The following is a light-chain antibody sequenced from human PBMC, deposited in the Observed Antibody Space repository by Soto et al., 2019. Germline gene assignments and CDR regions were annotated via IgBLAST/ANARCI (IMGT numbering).Light chain of an antibody. V-gene: IGKV3-15*01. Sequence: EIVMTQSPATLSVSPGERATLSCRASQSVSSNLAWYQQKPGQAPRLLIYGASTRATGIPARFSGSGSGTDFTLTISSLQSEDFAVYYCQQYNNWLPTFGPGTKVDIK. CDR3: QQYNNWLPT. J-gene: IGKJ3*01. CDR2: GAS. CDR1: QSVSSN.